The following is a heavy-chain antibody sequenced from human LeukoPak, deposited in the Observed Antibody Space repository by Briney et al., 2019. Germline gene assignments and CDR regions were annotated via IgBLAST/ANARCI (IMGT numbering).Heavy chain of an antibody. J-gene: IGHJ1*01. D-gene: IGHD3-22*01. CDR3: ARGYYYDSSGYYYVQYFQH. Sequence: ASVKVSCTASGYTFTSYGIGWVRQAPGQGLEWMGWISAYNGNTNYAQKLQGRVTMTTDTSTSTAYMELRSLRSDDTAVYYCARGYYYDSSGYYYVQYFQHWGQGTLVTVSS. CDR2: ISAYNGNT. CDR1: GYTFTSYG. V-gene: IGHV1-18*01.